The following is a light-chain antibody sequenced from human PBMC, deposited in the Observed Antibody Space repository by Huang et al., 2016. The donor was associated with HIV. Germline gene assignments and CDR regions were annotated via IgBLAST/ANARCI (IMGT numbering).Light chain of an antibody. V-gene: IGKV3-20*01. CDR3: QQYGNSPVT. J-gene: IGKJ4*01. Sequence: EIVLTQSPGTLSLSPGERATLSCRASQSDSSNYLAWYQQNTGQAPRLLIYAASNRATGIPDRFSGSGSGTDFTLTISRLEPEDFAVYYCQQYGNSPVTFGGGTKVEIK. CDR1: QSDSSNY. CDR2: AAS.